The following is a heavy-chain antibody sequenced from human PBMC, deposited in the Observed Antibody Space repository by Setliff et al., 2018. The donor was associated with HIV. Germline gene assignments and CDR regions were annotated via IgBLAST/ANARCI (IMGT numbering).Heavy chain of an antibody. CDR3: VRGIVGASVFNY. D-gene: IGHD1-26*01. CDR1: GFTFGSQW. J-gene: IGHJ4*02. V-gene: IGHV3-74*01. CDR2: ISPDGSVI. Sequence: GGSLRLSCAASGFTFGSQWMHWVRQAPGKGLVWVSRISPDGSVINYAGSVKGRFTISRDDAKNTLYLQMNGLRAEDTAVYYCVRGIVGASVFNYWGQGTQVTVSS.